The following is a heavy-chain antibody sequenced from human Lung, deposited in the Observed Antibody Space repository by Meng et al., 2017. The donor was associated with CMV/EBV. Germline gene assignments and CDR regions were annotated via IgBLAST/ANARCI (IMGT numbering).Heavy chain of an antibody. V-gene: IGHV3-13*01. J-gene: IGHJ6*02. D-gene: IGHD6-13*01. CDR1: GFTFSSYD. CDR3: ARARAGRGDYYYYYGMDV. CDR2: IGTAGDT. Sequence: GESLKISCAASGFTFSSYDMHWVRQATGKGLEWVSAIGTAGDTYYPGSVKGRFTISRENAKNSLYLQMNSLRAGDTAVYYCARARAGRGDYYYYYGMDVWGQGXTVTASS.